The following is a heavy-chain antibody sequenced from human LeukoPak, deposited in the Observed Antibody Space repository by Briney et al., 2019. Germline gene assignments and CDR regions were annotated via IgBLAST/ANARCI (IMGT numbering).Heavy chain of an antibody. CDR1: GFTFSDYY. J-gene: IGHJ4*02. V-gene: IGHV3-11*01. D-gene: IGHD3-22*01. Sequence: PGESLRLSCAASGFTFSDYYMSWIRQAPGKGLEWVSYISSSGSTIYYADSVKGRFTISRDNAKNSLYLQMNSLRAEDTAVYYCARVTYYYDSSGYYYVIFDYWGQGTLVTVSS. CDR3: ARVTYYYDSSGYYYVIFDY. CDR2: ISSSGSTI.